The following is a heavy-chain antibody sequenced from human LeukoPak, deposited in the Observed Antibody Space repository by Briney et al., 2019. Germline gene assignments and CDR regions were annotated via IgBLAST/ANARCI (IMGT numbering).Heavy chain of an antibody. Sequence: ASVKVSCKASGGTFISYAISWVRQAPGQGLEWMGGIIPIFGTANYAQKFQGRVTITADKSTSTAYMELSSLRSEDTAVYYCARDGEVQWNRPINYDLLTGYPYYFDYWGQGTLVTVSS. CDR1: GGTFISYA. J-gene: IGHJ4*02. V-gene: IGHV1-69*06. CDR3: ARDGEVQWNRPINYDLLTGYPYYFDY. D-gene: IGHD3-9*01. CDR2: IIPIFGTA.